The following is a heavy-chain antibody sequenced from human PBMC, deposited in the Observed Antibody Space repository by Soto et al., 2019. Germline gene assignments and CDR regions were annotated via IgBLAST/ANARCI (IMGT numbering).Heavy chain of an antibody. V-gene: IGHV4-39*01. CDR1: GGSISSSSYY. CDR3: ARLEGLATISYYFDY. D-gene: IGHD3-9*01. J-gene: IGHJ4*02. Sequence: PSETLSLTCTVSGGSISSSSYYWGWIRQPPGKGLEWIGSIYYRGSTYYNPSLKTRVTISLDKSKSQFSLKLNSVTAADSAVYFCARLEGLATISYYFDYWGQGTLVTVSS. CDR2: IYYRGST.